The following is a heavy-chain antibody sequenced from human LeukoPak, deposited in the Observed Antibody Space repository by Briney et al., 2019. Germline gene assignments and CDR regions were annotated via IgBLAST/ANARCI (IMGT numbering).Heavy chain of an antibody. J-gene: IGHJ3*02. CDR2: INSDGSST. V-gene: IGHV3-74*01. D-gene: IGHD2-15*01. Sequence: GGSLRLSCGASGFTFSSYWMHWVRQAPGKGLVWVSRINSDGSSTSYADSVKGRFTISRDNAKNTLYLQMNSLRAEDTAVYYCARSPRYCSGGSCYPGRGAFDIWGQGTMVTVSS. CDR3: ARSPRYCSGGSCYPGRGAFDI. CDR1: GFTFSSYW.